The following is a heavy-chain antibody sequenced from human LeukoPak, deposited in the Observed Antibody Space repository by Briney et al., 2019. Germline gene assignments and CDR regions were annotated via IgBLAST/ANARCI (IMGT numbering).Heavy chain of an antibody. V-gene: IGHV5-51*01. D-gene: IGHD2-15*01. CDR2: IYPGDSDN. CDR3: TRQYCSGGSCYCDY. J-gene: IGHJ4*02. Sequence: GESLKISCKGSGFSFTNFWIARVRQMPGQGLEWMGIIYPGDSDNRYSPSFQGQVTISADKSISTAYLQWGSLKASDTAMYYCTRQYCSGGSCYCDYRGQGTLVTVSS. CDR1: GFSFTNFW.